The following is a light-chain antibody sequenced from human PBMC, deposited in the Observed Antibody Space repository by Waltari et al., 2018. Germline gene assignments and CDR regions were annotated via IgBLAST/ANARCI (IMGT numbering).Light chain of an antibody. CDR1: TSDIGKYNL. Sequence: SALTQPASVSGSPGQSITISCTGGTSDIGKYNLVSWYMQNPGKAPKVIIYEVTKRPPGISERFSGSKSGNTASLTISGLQVEDEADYYCCSYAGRSSMIFGGGTKVTVV. CDR3: CSYAGRSSMI. J-gene: IGLJ2*01. V-gene: IGLV2-23*02. CDR2: EVT.